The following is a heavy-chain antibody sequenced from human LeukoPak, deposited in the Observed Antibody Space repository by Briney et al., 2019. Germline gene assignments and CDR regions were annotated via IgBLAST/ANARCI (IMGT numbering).Heavy chain of an antibody. CDR1: GGSISSGDYY. CDR3: ARVGRAMATID. J-gene: IGHJ4*02. V-gene: IGHV4-30-4*02. D-gene: IGHD5-24*01. Sequence: SETLSLTCTVSGGSISSGDYYWSWIRQPPGKGLEWIGYIYYSGSTYYNPSLKSRVTISVDTSKNQFSLKLSSVTAADTAVYYCARVGRAMATIDWGQGTLVTVSS. CDR2: IYYSGST.